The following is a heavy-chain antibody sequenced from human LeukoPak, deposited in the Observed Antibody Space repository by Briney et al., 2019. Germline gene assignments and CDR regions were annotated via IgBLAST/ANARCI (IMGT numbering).Heavy chain of an antibody. J-gene: IGHJ4*02. Sequence: GRSLRLSCAASGFTFSSYGMHWVRQAPGKGLEWVAVIWYDGSNKYYADSVKGRFTISRDNSKNTLYLQMNSLRAEDTAVYYCARELLGYSYGDYWGRGTLVTVSS. CDR2: IWYDGSNK. CDR1: GFTFSSYG. V-gene: IGHV3-33*01. CDR3: ARELLGYSYGDY. D-gene: IGHD5-18*01.